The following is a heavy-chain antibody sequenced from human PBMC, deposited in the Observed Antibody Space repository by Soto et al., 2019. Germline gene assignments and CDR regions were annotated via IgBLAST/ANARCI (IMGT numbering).Heavy chain of an antibody. CDR3: ARDLTSIAVAGTRFNYYYGMDV. V-gene: IGHV6-1*01. J-gene: IGHJ6*02. D-gene: IGHD6-19*01. Sequence: PSETLSLTCAISGDSVSSNSAAWNWIRQSPSRGPEWLGRTYYRSKWYNDYAVSVKSRITINPDTSKNQFSLQLNSVTPEDTAVYYCARDLTSIAVAGTRFNYYYGMDVWGQGTTVTVSS. CDR1: GDSVSSNSAA. CDR2: TYYRSKWYN.